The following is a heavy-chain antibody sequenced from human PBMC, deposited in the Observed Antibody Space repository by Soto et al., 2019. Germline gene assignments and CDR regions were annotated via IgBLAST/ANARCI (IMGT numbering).Heavy chain of an antibody. D-gene: IGHD1-1*01. CDR2: IIPIFGTT. J-gene: IGHJ4*02. CDR1: GGTFSSYA. CDR3: ARRAETNGWNGFGADKYYFDF. Sequence: SVKVSCKASGGTFSSYAISWVRQAPGQGLEWMGGIIPIFGTTNYAEKFRGRVSITADESTSTAYVELSSLRSEGTAVYYCARRAETNGWNGFGADKYYFDFWGQGTLVTVSS. V-gene: IGHV1-69*13.